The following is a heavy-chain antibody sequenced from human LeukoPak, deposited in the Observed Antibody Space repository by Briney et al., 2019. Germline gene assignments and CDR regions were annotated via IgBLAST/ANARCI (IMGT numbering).Heavy chain of an antibody. V-gene: IGHV4-4*02. CDR3: ARGYSSSWSPGMSYFAS. Sequence: SGTLSLTCAVSGGSISSSNWWSWVRQPPGKGLEWIGEIYHSGSTNYNPSLKSRVTISVDKSKNQFSLKLSSVTAADTAVYYCARGYSSSWSPGMSYFASWGQGTLVPVSS. CDR1: GGSISSSNW. D-gene: IGHD6-13*01. J-gene: IGHJ4*02. CDR2: IYHSGST.